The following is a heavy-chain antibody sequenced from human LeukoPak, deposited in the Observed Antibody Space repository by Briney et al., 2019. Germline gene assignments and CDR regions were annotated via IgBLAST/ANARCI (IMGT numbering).Heavy chain of an antibody. V-gene: IGHV3-33*01. Sequence: GRSLSLSRAATGFTFNHYGMHWVRQAPGKGLEWVAVIWSDGTNRYYTGCVKGRFTISRVDSRNTVYLQMNTLRPEDTGMYYCARDAQRGFDYSNSLQYWGQGTPVTVST. J-gene: IGHJ1*01. CDR3: ARDAQRGFDYSNSLQY. D-gene: IGHD4-11*01. CDR1: GFTFNHYG. CDR2: IWSDGTNR.